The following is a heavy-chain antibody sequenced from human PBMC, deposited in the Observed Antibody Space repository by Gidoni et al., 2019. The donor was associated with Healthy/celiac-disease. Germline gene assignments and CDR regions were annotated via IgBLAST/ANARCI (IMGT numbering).Heavy chain of an antibody. Sequence: EVQLVESGRGWVQPGGSLTLSCAAPGLPFRGSAMHWVRQASGKGLEWVGRIRSKANSYATAYAASVKGRFTISRDDSKNTAYLQMNSLKTEDRAVYYCTRLDDSSRQFDPWGQGTLVTVSS. V-gene: IGHV3-73*02. CDR2: IRSKANSYAT. CDR1: GLPFRGSA. D-gene: IGHD3-22*01. J-gene: IGHJ5*02. CDR3: TRLDDSSRQFDP.